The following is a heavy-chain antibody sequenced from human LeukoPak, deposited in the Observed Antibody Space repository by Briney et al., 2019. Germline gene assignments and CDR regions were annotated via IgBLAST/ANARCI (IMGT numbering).Heavy chain of an antibody. CDR1: GFTFSSYA. CDR2: ISGSGGST. D-gene: IGHD2-2*01. J-gene: IGHJ4*02. V-gene: IGHV3-23*01. CDR3: AKDLAVLPASGLDY. Sequence: GGSLRLSCAASGFTFSSYAMSWVRQAPGKGLEWVSAISGSGGSTYYADSVKGRFTISRDNSKNTLYLQMNSPRAEDTAVYYCAKDLAVLPASGLDYWGQGTLVTVSS.